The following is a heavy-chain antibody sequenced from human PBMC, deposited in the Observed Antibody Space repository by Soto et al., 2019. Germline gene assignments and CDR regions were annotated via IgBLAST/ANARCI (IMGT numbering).Heavy chain of an antibody. Sequence: GASVKVSCKASGYTFTSYAMHWVRQAPGQRLEWMGWINAGNGNTKYSQKFQGRVTITRDTSASTAYMELSSLRSEDTAVYYCARDLGRQVAFWSGFYPFGPWGQGTLVTVSS. D-gene: IGHD3-3*01. CDR2: INAGNGNT. CDR1: GYTFTSYA. CDR3: ARDLGRQVAFWSGFYPFGP. V-gene: IGHV1-3*01. J-gene: IGHJ5*02.